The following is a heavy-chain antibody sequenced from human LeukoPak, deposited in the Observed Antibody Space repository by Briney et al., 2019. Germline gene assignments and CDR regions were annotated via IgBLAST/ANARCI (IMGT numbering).Heavy chain of an antibody. Sequence: PSETLSLTCTVSGGSVSSGSYYWSWIRQPPGKGLEWIGYIYYSGSTNYNPSLKSRVTISVDTSKNQFSLKLSSVTAADTAVYYCARVTTTVTPGQYYYYGMDVWGKGTTVTVSS. D-gene: IGHD4-17*01. CDR1: GGSVSSGSYY. V-gene: IGHV4-61*01. J-gene: IGHJ6*04. CDR2: IYYSGST. CDR3: ARVTTTVTPGQYYYYGMDV.